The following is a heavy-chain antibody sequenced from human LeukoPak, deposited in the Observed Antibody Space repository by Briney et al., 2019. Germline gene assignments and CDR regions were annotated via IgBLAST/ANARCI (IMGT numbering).Heavy chain of an antibody. CDR1: RFTFSSHS. V-gene: IGHV3-21*01. CDR2: ISSSSSYI. CDR3: ARGRYSGYDLEFDY. D-gene: IGHD5-12*01. J-gene: IGHJ4*02. Sequence: PGESLRLSCAASRFTFSSHSMNWVRQAPGKGLEWVSSISSSSSYIYYADSVKGRFTISRDNAKNSLYLQMNSLRAEDTAVYYCARGRYSGYDLEFDYWGQGTLVTVSS.